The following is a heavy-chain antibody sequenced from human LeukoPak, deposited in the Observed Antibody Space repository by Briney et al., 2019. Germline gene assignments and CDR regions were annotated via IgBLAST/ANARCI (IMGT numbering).Heavy chain of an antibody. V-gene: IGHV3-74*01. D-gene: IGHD3-22*01. CDR1: GFTFKLYW. Sequence: GGSLRLSCAASGFTFKLYWMHWVRQVPGKRPVWVSRINDDGSDTIYADSVRGRFTISRDDAKNTVYLQMNNLRAEDTAVYYCAKAPYDSSRYYYRYFDYWGQGALVTVSS. CDR2: INDDGSDT. J-gene: IGHJ4*02. CDR3: AKAPYDSSRYYYRYFDY.